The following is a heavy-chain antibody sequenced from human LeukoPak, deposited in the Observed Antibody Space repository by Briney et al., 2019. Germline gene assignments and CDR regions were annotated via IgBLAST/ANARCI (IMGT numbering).Heavy chain of an antibody. CDR2: IYSGGST. D-gene: IGHD2-15*01. Sequence: GGSLRLSCAASGLTVSSNYMSWVRQAPGEGLEWVSVIYSGGSTYYADSVKGRFTISRDNSKNTLYLQMNSLRAEDTAVYYCARGYCSGGSCYSEGVYFDYWGQGTLVTVSS. CDR3: ARGYCSGGSCYSEGVYFDY. V-gene: IGHV3-53*01. CDR1: GLTVSSNY. J-gene: IGHJ4*02.